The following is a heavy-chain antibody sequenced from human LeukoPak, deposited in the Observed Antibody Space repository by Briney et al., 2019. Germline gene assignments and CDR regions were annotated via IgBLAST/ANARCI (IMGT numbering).Heavy chain of an antibody. V-gene: IGHV3-7*01. J-gene: IGHJ4*02. Sequence: GGSLRLSCAASGLTFTNYWMNWVRQAPGKGLEWVANIKHDGSEKYYVDSVKGRFTISRDNAKNSLYLQMNSLRAEDTAVYYCARGMTTPDYWGQGALVTVSS. CDR3: ARGMTTPDY. D-gene: IGHD4-17*01. CDR2: IKHDGSEK. CDR1: GLTFTNYW.